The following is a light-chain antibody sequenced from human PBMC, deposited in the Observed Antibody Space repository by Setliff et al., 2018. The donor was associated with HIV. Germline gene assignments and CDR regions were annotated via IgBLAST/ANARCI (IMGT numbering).Light chain of an antibody. Sequence: QSALTQPAAVSGSPGQSITISCTGTSSDVGGYSHGSWYKQHPGKAPKLIIYEVRNRPSGVSNRFSGSKSGNTASLTISVLQAEDEADYYCSSYAITNTLPFGTGTKVTVL. CDR1: SSDVGGYSH. CDR3: SSYAITNTLP. V-gene: IGLV2-14*01. CDR2: EVR. J-gene: IGLJ1*01.